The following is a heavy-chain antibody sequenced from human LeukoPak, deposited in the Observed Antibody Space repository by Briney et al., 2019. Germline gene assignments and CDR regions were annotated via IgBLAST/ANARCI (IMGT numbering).Heavy chain of an antibody. V-gene: IGHV1-18*01. CDR2: ISAYNGNT. Sequence: SVKVSCKASGYTFTSYGISWVRQAPGQGLEWMGWISAYNGNTNYAQKLQGRVTMTTDTSTSTACMELSSLRSEETVVYYCARGKGGFYDSSGYYYSDWGQGTLVTVSS. D-gene: IGHD3-22*01. CDR3: ARGKGGFYDSSGYYYSD. CDR1: GYTFTSYG. J-gene: IGHJ4*02.